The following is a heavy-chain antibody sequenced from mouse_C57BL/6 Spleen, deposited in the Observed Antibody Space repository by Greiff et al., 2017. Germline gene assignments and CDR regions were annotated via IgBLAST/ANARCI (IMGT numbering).Heavy chain of an antibody. CDR2: ISSGGSYT. D-gene: IGHD3-1*01. CDR1: GFTFSSYG. J-gene: IGHJ2*01. V-gene: IGHV5-6*01. Sequence: EVHLVESGGDLVKPGGSLKLSCAASGFTFSSYGMSWVRQTPDKRLEWVATISSGGSYTYYPDSVKGRFTISRDNAKNTLYLQMSSLKSEDTAMYYCARGGHPLYYCDYWGQGTTLTVSS. CDR3: ARGGHPLYYCDY.